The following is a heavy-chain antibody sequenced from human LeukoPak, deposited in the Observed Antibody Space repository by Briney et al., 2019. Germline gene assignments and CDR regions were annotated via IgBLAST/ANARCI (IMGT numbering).Heavy chain of an antibody. V-gene: IGHV4-34*01. CDR2: MSPSGSS. CDR1: GGSFSDYY. Sequence: KASETLSLTCAVYGGSFSDYYWTWIRQTPGKGLEWIGEMSPSGSSNYNPSLKSRVTISVDTSKNQFSLKLRSVTAADTAVYYRARGRQDVNMILVVMAGVSYYLDVWSKGTTVTVS. D-gene: IGHD3-22*01. J-gene: IGHJ6*03. CDR3: ARGRQDVNMILVVMAGVSYYLDV.